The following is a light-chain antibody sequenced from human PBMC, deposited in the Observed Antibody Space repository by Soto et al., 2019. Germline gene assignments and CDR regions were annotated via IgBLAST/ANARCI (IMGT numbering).Light chain of an antibody. CDR2: DND. J-gene: IGLJ1*01. Sequence: QSVLTQPPSVSAAPGQRVSISCTGSSSNIGTGYDVHWYQQFPGSAPQLVMYDNDQRPSGVPERFSGSKSGIPASLAISGLQSEDEADYSCAAWDDSLNGLVFGTGTKVTVL. CDR1: SSNIGTGYD. CDR3: AAWDDSLNGLV. V-gene: IGLV1-44*01.